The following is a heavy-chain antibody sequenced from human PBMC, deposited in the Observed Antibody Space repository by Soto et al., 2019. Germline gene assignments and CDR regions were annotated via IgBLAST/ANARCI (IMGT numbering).Heavy chain of an antibody. Sequence: SETLSLTCTVSGGSISSGDYYWSWIRQPPGKGLEWIGYIYYSGSTYYNPSLKSRVTISVDTSKNQFSLKLSSVTAADTAVYYCARDASHDFGSGYSGIDYWGQGTLVTVSS. CDR3: ARDASHDFGSGYSGIDY. CDR1: GGSISSGDYY. CDR2: IYYSGST. V-gene: IGHV4-30-4*01. D-gene: IGHD3-3*01. J-gene: IGHJ4*02.